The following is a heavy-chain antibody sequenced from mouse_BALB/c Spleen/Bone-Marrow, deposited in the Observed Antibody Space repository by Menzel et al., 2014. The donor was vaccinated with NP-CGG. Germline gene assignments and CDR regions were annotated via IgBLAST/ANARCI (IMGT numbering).Heavy chain of an antibody. CDR2: IDPANGDT. Sequence: ESGAALVKPGASVKLSCTASGFNIKDIYMHWVKQRPEQGLEWIGRIDPANGDTKYDPKFQGKATITADTSSNTAYLQLSSLTAEDTAVIYCARNYGPFDYWGQGTTLTVSS. D-gene: IGHD1-2*01. CDR1: GFNIKDIY. V-gene: IGHV14-3*02. CDR3: ARNYGPFDY. J-gene: IGHJ2*01.